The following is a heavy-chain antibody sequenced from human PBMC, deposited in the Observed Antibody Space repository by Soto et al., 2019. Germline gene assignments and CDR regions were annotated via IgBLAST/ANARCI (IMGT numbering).Heavy chain of an antibody. D-gene: IGHD3-3*01. CDR1: GFTFSSYA. CDR3: AKDPRENYDFWSGYLLFDY. Sequence: GSLRLSCAASGFTFSSYAMSWVRQAPGKGLEWVSAISGSGGSTYYADSVKGRFTISRDNSKNTLYLQMNSLRAEDTAVYYCAKDPRENYDFWSGYLLFDYWGQGTLVTVSS. CDR2: ISGSGGST. J-gene: IGHJ4*02. V-gene: IGHV3-23*01.